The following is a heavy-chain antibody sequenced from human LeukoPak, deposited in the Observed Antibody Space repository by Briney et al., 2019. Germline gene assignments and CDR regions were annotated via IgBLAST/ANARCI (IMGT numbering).Heavy chain of an antibody. D-gene: IGHD3-9*01. CDR3: ARGVRYFDWLVVVEFGMDV. CDR2: INPSGGST. Sequence: ASVKVSSKASGYTFTSYYMHWVRQPPGQGLEWMGIINPSGGSTSYAQKFQGRVTMTRDTSTSTVYMELSSLRSDDTAVYYCARGVRYFDWLVVVEFGMDVWGKGTTVTVSS. J-gene: IGHJ6*04. CDR1: GYTFTSYY. V-gene: IGHV1-46*01.